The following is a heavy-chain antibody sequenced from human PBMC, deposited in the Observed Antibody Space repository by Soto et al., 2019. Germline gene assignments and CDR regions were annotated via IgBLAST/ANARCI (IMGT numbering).Heavy chain of an antibody. CDR1: GFTFSSYS. CDR3: ASAYYYDSSGSGTFNWFDP. V-gene: IGHV3-21*01. Sequence: GGSLRLSCAASGFTFSSYSMNWVRQAPGKGLEWVSSISSSSSYIYYADSVKGRFTISRDNAKNSLYLQMNSLRAEDTAVYYCASAYYYDSSGSGTFNWFDPWGQGTLVTVSS. CDR2: ISSSSSYI. D-gene: IGHD3-22*01. J-gene: IGHJ5*02.